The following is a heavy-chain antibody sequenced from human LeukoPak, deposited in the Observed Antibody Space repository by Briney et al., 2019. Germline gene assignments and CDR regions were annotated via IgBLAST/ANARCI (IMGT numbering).Heavy chain of an antibody. J-gene: IGHJ5*02. D-gene: IGHD2-2*03. Sequence: GGSLRLSCAASGFTFSSYSMNWVRQAPGKGLEWVSAISGSGGSTYYADSVKGRFTISRDNSKNTLYLQMNSLRAEDTAVYYCAKDGYCSSTSCYPSAFDPWGQGTLVTVSS. CDR2: ISGSGGST. CDR1: GFTFSSYS. CDR3: AKDGYCSSTSCYPSAFDP. V-gene: IGHV3-23*01.